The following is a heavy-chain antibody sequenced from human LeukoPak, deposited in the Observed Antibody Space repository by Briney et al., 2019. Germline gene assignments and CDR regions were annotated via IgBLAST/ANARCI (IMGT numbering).Heavy chain of an antibody. CDR3: ARAPDYGDYPYYSDY. CDR2: IIPIFGTA. D-gene: IGHD4-17*01. CDR1: GGTFSSCA. V-gene: IGHV1-69*13. J-gene: IGHJ4*02. Sequence: GASVKVSCKASGGTFSSCAISWVRQAPGQGLEWMGGIIPIFGTANYAQKFQGRVTITADESTSTAYMELSSLRSEDTAVYYCARAPDYGDYPYYSDYWGQGTLVTVSS.